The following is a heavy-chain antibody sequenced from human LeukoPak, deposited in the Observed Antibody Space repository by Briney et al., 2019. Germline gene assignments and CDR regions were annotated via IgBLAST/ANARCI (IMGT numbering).Heavy chain of an antibody. Sequence: SETLSLTCTVSGGSISSSSYYRGWIRQPPGKGLGWIGSIYYSGSTYYNPSLKSRVTISVDTSKSQFSLKLSSVTAADTAVYYCARDSILVHYYDSSGFGYWGQGTLVTVSS. CDR2: IYYSGST. J-gene: IGHJ4*02. D-gene: IGHD3-22*01. CDR1: GGSISSSSYY. CDR3: ARDSILVHYYDSSGFGY. V-gene: IGHV4-39*07.